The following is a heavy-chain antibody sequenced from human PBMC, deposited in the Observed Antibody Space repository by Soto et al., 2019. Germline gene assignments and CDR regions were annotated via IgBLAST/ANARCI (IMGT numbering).Heavy chain of an antibody. Sequence: QVQLVQSGTEVKKPWASVTVSFKTSGYTVTNNGIHWVQPEPGQGLAWMGWIKPYNANTNYAQNLQGLVTMTTDTSTTAAYSDLRSMSYDDTAVYYCAMYRVAGIWGGAVNMWVQWTVAPASS. V-gene: IGHV1-18*04. CDR3: AMYRVAGIWGGAVNM. CDR2: IKPYNANT. D-gene: IGHD3-16*01. J-gene: IGHJ3*02. CDR1: GYTVTNNG.